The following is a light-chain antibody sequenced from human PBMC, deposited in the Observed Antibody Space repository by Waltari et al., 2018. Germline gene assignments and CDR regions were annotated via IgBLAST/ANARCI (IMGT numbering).Light chain of an antibody. CDR2: EVS. CDR3: SSYTSSSTPPYV. CDR1: SSDVVGYNY. V-gene: IGLV2-14*01. Sequence: SALTQPASVSGSPGQSITISRTGTSSDVVGYNYVPWYQQHPGKAPKRMIYEVSNRPSGVSNRFSGSKSGNTASLTISGLQAEDEADYYCSSYTSSSTPPYVFGTGTKVTVL. J-gene: IGLJ1*01.